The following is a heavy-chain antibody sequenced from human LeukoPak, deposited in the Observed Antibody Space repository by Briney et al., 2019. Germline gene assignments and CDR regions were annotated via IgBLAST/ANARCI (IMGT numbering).Heavy chain of an antibody. V-gene: IGHV4-34*01. CDR2: INHSGST. J-gene: IGHJ6*03. Sequence: SETLSLTCAVYGGSFSGYYWSWIRQPPGKGLEWIGEINHSGSTNYNPSLKSRVTISVDTSKNQFSLKLSSATAADTAVYYCARHGRYYYDSSGYLRYYYYMDVWGKGTAVTISS. CDR3: ARHGRYYYDSSGYLRYYYYMDV. D-gene: IGHD3-22*01. CDR1: GGSFSGYY.